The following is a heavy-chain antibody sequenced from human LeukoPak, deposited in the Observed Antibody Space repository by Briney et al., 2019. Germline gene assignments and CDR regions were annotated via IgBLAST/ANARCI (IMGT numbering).Heavy chain of an antibody. CDR3: ARDMAAAGSSWFDP. CDR2: IKQDGSEK. J-gene: IGHJ5*02. V-gene: IGHV3-7*01. Sequence: GGSPRLSCAASGFTFSSYWMNWVRQAPGKGLEWVANIKQDGSEKYYVDSVKGRFTISRDNAKNSLYLQMNSLRAEDTAVYYCARDMAAAGSSWFDPWGQGTLVTVSS. CDR1: GFTFSSYW. D-gene: IGHD6-13*01.